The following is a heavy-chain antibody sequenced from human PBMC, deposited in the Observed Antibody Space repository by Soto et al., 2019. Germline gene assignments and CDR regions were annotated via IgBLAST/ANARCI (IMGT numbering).Heavy chain of an antibody. D-gene: IGHD3-9*01. CDR2: IIPIFGTA. J-gene: IGHJ4*02. CDR3: ARERRRVLRYFDWQEQRKFDY. V-gene: IGHV1-69*13. Sequence: GASVKVSCKASGGTFSSYAISWVRQAPGQGLEWMGGIIPIFGTANYAQKFQGRVTITADESTSTAYMELSSLRSEDTAVYYCARERRRVLRYFDWQEQRKFDYWGQGTLVTVSS. CDR1: GGTFSSYA.